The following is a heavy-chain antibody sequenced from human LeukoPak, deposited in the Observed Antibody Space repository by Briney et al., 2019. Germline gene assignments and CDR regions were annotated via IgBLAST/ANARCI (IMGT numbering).Heavy chain of an antibody. CDR3: AREGGSGWYYRTEYFQH. CDR1: GGTFSSYA. Sequence: SVKVSCKASGGTFSSYAISWVRQAPGQGLEWMGGIIPIFGTANYAQKLQGRVTMTTDTSTSTAYMELRSLRSDDTAVYYCAREGGSGWYYRTEYFQHWGQGTLVTVSS. J-gene: IGHJ1*01. V-gene: IGHV1-69*05. D-gene: IGHD6-19*01. CDR2: IIPIFGTA.